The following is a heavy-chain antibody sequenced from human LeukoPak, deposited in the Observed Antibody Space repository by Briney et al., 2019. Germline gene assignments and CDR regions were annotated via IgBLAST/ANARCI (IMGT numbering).Heavy chain of an antibody. Sequence: GGSLRLSCAASGFTFDDYAMHWVRQAPGKGLEWVSLISGDGGSTYYADSVKGRFTISRDNSKNSLNLQMNSLRTEDTALYYCAKSPYYGDHGFLQHWGQGTLVTVSS. CDR3: AKSPYYGDHGFLQH. CDR2: ISGDGGST. V-gene: IGHV3-43*02. D-gene: IGHD4-17*01. CDR1: GFTFDDYA. J-gene: IGHJ1*01.